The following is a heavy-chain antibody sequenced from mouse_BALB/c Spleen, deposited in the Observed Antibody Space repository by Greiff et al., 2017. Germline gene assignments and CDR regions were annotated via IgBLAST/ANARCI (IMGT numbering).Heavy chain of an antibody. J-gene: IGHJ4*01. V-gene: IGHV2-4-1*01. CDR2: IWSGGST. D-gene: IGHD1-1*01. Sequence: VQLKQSGPGLVQPSQSLSITCTVSGFSLTSYGVHWVRQSPGKGLEWLGVIWSGGSTDYNAAFISRLSISKDNSKSQVFFKMNSLQADDTAIYYCARYYGSSYRTYYAMDYWGQGTSVTVSS. CDR1: GFSLTSYG. CDR3: ARYYGSSYRTYYAMDY.